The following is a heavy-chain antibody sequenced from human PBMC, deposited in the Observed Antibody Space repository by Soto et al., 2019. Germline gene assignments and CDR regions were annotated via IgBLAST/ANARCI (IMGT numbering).Heavy chain of an antibody. CDR1: GYSFTSYW. J-gene: IGHJ6*02. V-gene: IGHV5-51*01. CDR3: AGGGVRGVITRTRDYYGMDV. CDR2: IYPGDSDT. Sequence: EVQLVQSGAEVKKPGESLKISCKGSGYSFTSYWIVWVRQMPGKGLEWMGIIYPGDSDTRYSPSLQGQVTISADKSISTAYLQGSSRKASDTAMYYCAGGGVRGVITRTRDYYGMDVWGQGTTVTVSS. D-gene: IGHD3-10*01.